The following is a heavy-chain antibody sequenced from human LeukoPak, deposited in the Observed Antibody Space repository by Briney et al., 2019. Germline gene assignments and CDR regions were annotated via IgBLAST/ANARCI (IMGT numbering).Heavy chain of an antibody. CDR1: GGTFSSYA. CDR2: IIPILGIA. J-gene: IGHJ6*02. V-gene: IGHV1-69*04. Sequence: ASVKVSCKASGGTFSSYAISWVRQAPGQGLEWMGRIIPILGIANYAQKFQGRVTITADKSTSTAYMEPSSLRSEDTAVYYCARALDCSSTSCYASSYYYYGMDVWGQGTTVTVSS. D-gene: IGHD2-2*01. CDR3: ARALDCSSTSCYASSYYYYGMDV.